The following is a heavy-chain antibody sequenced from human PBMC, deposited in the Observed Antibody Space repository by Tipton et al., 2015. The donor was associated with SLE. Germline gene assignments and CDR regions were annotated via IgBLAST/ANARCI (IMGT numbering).Heavy chain of an antibody. CDR1: GGSFSGYY. Sequence: TLSLTCAVYGGSFSGYYWSWIRQPPGKGLEWIGEIYHNGGTNYSPSLKSRVSISVDRSKMQFSLDLTSVTAADTAVYYCATSGDLWSGYFDFWGQGILVTVSS. CDR2: IYHNGGT. V-gene: IGHV4-34*01. CDR3: ATSGDLWSGYFDF. D-gene: IGHD3-3*01. J-gene: IGHJ4*02.